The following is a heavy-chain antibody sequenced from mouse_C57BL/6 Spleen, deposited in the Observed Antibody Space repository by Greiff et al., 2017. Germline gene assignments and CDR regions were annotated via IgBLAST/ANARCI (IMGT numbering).Heavy chain of an antibody. V-gene: IGHV1-80*01. CDR1: GYAFSSYW. Sequence: QVQLKESGAELVKPGASVKISCKASGYAFSSYWMNWVKQRPGKGLEWIGQIYPGDGDTNYNGKFKGKATLTADKSSSTAYMQLSSLTSEDSAVYFCAREDYGRPFDYWGQGTTLTVSS. CDR2: IYPGDGDT. D-gene: IGHD1-1*01. J-gene: IGHJ2*01. CDR3: AREDYGRPFDY.